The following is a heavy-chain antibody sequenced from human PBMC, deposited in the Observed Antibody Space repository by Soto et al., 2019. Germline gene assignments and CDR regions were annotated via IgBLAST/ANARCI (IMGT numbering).Heavy chain of an antibody. V-gene: IGHV3-30*18. CDR1: GFTFSSYG. D-gene: IGHD2-2*01. Sequence: PGGSLRLSCAASGFTFSSYGIHWVRQAPGKGLEWAAVISYDGTKNYYADSVKGRFTVSRDNSKNTLYLQMNSLRAEDTAVYYCAKDRGHSSRNYYYGMDVWGQGTPVTVSS. CDR3: AKDRGHSSRNYYYGMDV. CDR2: ISYDGTKN. J-gene: IGHJ6*02.